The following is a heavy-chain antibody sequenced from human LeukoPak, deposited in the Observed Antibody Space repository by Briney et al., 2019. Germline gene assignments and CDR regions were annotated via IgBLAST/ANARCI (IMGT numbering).Heavy chain of an antibody. V-gene: IGHV4-39*01. CDR1: GGSISSSSYY. CDR3: ARITAEGAFDI. D-gene: IGHD5-18*01. J-gene: IGHJ3*02. Sequence: SETLSLTCTVSGGSISSSSYYWGWIRQPPGKGLEWIGSIYYSGSTYYNPSLKSRVTISVDTSKNQFSLKLSSVTAADTAVYYCARITAEGAFDIWGQGTMVTVSS. CDR2: IYYSGST.